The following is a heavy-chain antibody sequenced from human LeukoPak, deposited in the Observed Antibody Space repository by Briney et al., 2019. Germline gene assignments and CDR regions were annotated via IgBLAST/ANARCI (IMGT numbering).Heavy chain of an antibody. V-gene: IGHV1-2*06. CDR2: INPNSGGT. CDR3: ARQGAYSSAIGMGY. J-gene: IGHJ4*02. Sequence: ASVKVSCKASGYTFTGYYMHWVRQAPGQGLEWMGRINPNSGGTNYAQKFQGRVTMTRDTSISTAYMEVSSLKPEDTAVYYCARQGAYSSAIGMGYWGQGTLVTVSS. CDR1: GYTFTGYY. D-gene: IGHD6-19*01.